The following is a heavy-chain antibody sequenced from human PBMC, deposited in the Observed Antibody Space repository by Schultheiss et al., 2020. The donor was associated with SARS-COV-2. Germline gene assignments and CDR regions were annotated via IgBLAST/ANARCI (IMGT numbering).Heavy chain of an antibody. CDR1: GFSLSTSGVG. CDR2: IYWDDDK. Sequence: SGPTLVKPTQTLTLTCTFSGFSLSTSGVGVGWIRQPPGKALEWLALIYWDDDKRYSPSLKSRLTITKDTSKNQVVLTMTNMDPVDTATYYCAHSSSEEWYTYNWFDPWGQGTLVTVSS. J-gene: IGHJ5*02. CDR3: AHSSSEEWYTYNWFDP. V-gene: IGHV2-5*02. D-gene: IGHD3-3*01.